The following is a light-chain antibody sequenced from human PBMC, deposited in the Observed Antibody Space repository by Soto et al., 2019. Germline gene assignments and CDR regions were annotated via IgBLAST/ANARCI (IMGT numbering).Light chain of an antibody. J-gene: IGLJ1*01. CDR1: SSDVGSSNL. Sequence: QSVLTQPASVSGSPGQSITISCTGTSSDVGSSNLVSWYQQHPGKAPKLMIYEGSKRPSGVSNRFSGSKSGNTASLTISGLQAEDEDDYYCCPSAGSSTFLYVFGTGTKLTVL. CDR3: CPSAGSSTFLYV. CDR2: EGS. V-gene: IGLV2-23*03.